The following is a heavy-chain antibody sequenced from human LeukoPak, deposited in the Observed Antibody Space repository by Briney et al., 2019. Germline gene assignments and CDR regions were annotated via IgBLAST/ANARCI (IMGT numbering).Heavy chain of an antibody. CDR3: ARLKFDVLTGYYEALDY. V-gene: IGHV4-59*08. CDR2: IYYSGTT. Sequence: SETLSLTCTVSGDSLIDFYWSWIRQPPGKGLEWIGYIYYSGTTNYNPSLKSRVTMSVDTSKNQFSLKLRSVTAADTAVYYCARLKFDVLTGYYEALDYWGQGTLVTVSS. CDR1: GDSLIDFY. D-gene: IGHD3-9*01. J-gene: IGHJ4*02.